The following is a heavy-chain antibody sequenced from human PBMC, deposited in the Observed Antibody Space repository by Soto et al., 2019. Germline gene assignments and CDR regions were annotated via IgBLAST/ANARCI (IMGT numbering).Heavy chain of an antibody. Sequence: EVQLVESGGGLVQPGGSLRLSCAASGFTFSSYAMHWVRQAPGKGLEYVSVITSSGGNTDYASSVKGKFTISRDNTKNTRYRQMGSLRAADMAVYYCARRIPFGYGMDVWGQGTTVTVSS. V-gene: IGHV3-64*01. CDR1: GFTFSSYA. CDR2: ITSSGGNT. J-gene: IGHJ6*02. CDR3: ARRIPFGYGMDV. D-gene: IGHD2-21*01.